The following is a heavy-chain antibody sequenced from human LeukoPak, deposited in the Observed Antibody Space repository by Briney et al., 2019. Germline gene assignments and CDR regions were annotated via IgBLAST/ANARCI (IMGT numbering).Heavy chain of an antibody. CDR3: AKGRVAVAGRYYYYGMDV. V-gene: IGHV3-30*04. CDR1: GFTFSSYA. J-gene: IGHJ6*02. CDR2: ISYDGSNK. Sequence: GGSLRLSCAASGFTFSSYAMHWVRQAPGKGLEWVAVISYDGSNKCYADSVKGRFTISRDNSKNTLYLQMNSLRAEDTAVYYCAKGRVAVAGRYYYYGMDVWGQGTTVTVSS. D-gene: IGHD6-19*01.